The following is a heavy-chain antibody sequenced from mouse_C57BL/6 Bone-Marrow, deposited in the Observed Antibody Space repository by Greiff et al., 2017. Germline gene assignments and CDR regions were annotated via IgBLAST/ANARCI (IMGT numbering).Heavy chain of an antibody. CDR2: IHPNSGST. D-gene: IGHD1-1*01. J-gene: IGHJ1*03. Sequence: QVQLQQPGAELVKPGASVKLSCKASGYTFTSYWMHWVKQRPGQGLAWIGMIHPNSGSTNYTEKFQSKATLTVDKSSSTAYMQLSSLTSEDSAVYYCAGYYDSSNSSYWYYDVWGTKATVTVSS. CDR3: AGYYDSSNSSYWYYDV. CDR1: GYTFTSYW. V-gene: IGHV1-64*01.